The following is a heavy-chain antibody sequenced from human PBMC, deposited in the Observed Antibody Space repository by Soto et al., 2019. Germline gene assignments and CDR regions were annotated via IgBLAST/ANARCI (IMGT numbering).Heavy chain of an antibody. J-gene: IGHJ1*01. CDR3: ARHNYSSGWYRHLEYFQH. V-gene: IGHV4-39*01. CDR2: IYYSGST. Sequence: QLQLQESGPGLVKPSETLSLTCTVSGGSISSSSYYWGWIRQPPGKGLEWIGSIYYSGSTYYNPSLKSRVTISVDTSKNQFSLKLSSVTAADTAVYYCARHNYSSGWYRHLEYFQHWGQGTLVTVSS. D-gene: IGHD6-19*01. CDR1: GGSISSSSYY.